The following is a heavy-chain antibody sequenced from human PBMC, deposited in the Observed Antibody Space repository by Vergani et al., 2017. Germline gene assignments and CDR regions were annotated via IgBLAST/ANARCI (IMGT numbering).Heavy chain of an antibody. CDR1: GFSFSSYS. D-gene: IGHD4/OR15-4a*01. CDR3: AKDIGSYGGYVDY. CDR2: ISWNSVDT. J-gene: IGHJ4*02. V-gene: IGHV3-9*03. Sequence: EVQLVESGGGLVKPGGSLRLSCAASGFSFSSYSMNWVRQAPGKGLEWVSGISWNSVDTGYADSVKGRFTISRDNAKNSLYLQMNSLRREDMALYYCAKDIGSYGGYVDYWGQGTLVTVSS.